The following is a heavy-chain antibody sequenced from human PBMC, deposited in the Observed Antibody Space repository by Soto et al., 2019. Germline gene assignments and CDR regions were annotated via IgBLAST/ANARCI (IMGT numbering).Heavy chain of an antibody. J-gene: IGHJ4*02. CDR3: ARESWVPDF. D-gene: IGHD3-10*01. V-gene: IGHV3-23*01. CDR1: GFTFSSYA. CDR2: ISGSGGST. Sequence: GGSLRLSCAASGFTFSSYAMSWVRQAPGKGLEWVSAISGSGGSTYYADSVKGRFTISRDNDRNTLYLQLDSLRGEDTAVYHCARESWVPDFWGQGTLVTVS.